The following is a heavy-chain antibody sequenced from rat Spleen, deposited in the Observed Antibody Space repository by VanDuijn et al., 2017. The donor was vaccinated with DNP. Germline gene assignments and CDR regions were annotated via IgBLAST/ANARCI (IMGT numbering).Heavy chain of an antibody. CDR2: ITPNGGST. J-gene: IGHJ4*01. V-gene: IGHV5-58*01. D-gene: IGHD1-11*01. Sequence: EVQLVESGGGLVQPGSPLKLSCTASGFTFSANWLNWIRQAPGEGLEWVASITPNGGSTYYPDSVKGRFTISRDNAENTVYLQMNSLRSEDTATYYCAKDKKGGYVMDAWGQGASVTVSS. CDR3: AKDKKGGYVMDA. CDR1: GFTFSANW.